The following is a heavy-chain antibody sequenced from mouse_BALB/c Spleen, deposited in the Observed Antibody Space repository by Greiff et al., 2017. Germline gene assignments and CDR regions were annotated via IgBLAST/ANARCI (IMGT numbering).Heavy chain of an antibody. J-gene: IGHJ4*01. V-gene: IGHV1-69*02. Sequence: QVQLQQPGAELVKPGASVKLSCKASGYTFTSYWMHWVKQRPGQGLEWIGEIDPSDSYTNYNQKFKGKATLTVDKSSSTAYMQLSSLTSEDSAVYYCARPRGAMDYWGQGTSVTVSS. CDR1: GYTFTSYW. CDR2: IDPSDSYT. CDR3: ARPRGAMDY.